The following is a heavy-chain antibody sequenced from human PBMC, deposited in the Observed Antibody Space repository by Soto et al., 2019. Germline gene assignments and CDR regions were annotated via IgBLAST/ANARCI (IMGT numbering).Heavy chain of an antibody. J-gene: IGHJ5*02. V-gene: IGHV1-8*01. CDR3: ARMETFGSLNWFDP. Sequence: GASVKVSCKASGYSFTNHDVSWVRQATGQGLEWMGWMNPGSGDTGYAQKFQGRVTMTRDISIATGYMELISLRSDDTAIYYCARMETFGSLNWFDPWGQGTLLTVSS. CDR2: MNPGSGDT. CDR1: GYSFTNHD. D-gene: IGHD3-16*01.